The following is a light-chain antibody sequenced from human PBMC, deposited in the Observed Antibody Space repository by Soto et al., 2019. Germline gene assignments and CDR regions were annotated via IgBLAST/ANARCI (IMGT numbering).Light chain of an antibody. V-gene: IGLV2-14*01. CDR2: DVS. CDR3: SSYTSSSTLV. J-gene: IGLJ2*01. CDR1: SNDVASSNY. Sequence: QSVLTQPASVSGSPGQSITISCTGTSNDVASSNYVSWYQQHPGKAPKLMIYDVSNRPSGVSTRFSGSKSGNTASLTISGLQAEDEADYYCSSYTSSSTLVFGGGTKVTVL.